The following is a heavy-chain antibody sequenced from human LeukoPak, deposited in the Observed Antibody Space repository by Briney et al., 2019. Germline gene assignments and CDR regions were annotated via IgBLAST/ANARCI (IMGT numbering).Heavy chain of an antibody. V-gene: IGHV3-23*01. CDR1: GFTFSSYA. Sequence: GGSLRLSCAASGFTFSSYAMSWVRQAPGKGLEWVSAISGSGSSTYYADSVKGRFTISRDNNKNSLYLQMNSLRTEDTALYYCAKGLQQLETCFDYWGQGTLVTVSS. J-gene: IGHJ4*02. CDR3: AKGLQQLETCFDY. D-gene: IGHD6-13*01. CDR2: ISGSGSST.